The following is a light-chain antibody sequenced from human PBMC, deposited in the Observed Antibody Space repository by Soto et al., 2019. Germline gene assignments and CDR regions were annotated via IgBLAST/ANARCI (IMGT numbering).Light chain of an antibody. V-gene: IGLV1-40*01. Sequence: QSVLTQPPSVSGAPGQRVTISCTGSSSNIGAGYDVHWYQQLPGTAPKLLIYGNSNRPSGVPDRFSGSKAGTSASLAITGLQVEDEADYYCQSDDSSLSGSHVVFGGGTQLTVL. J-gene: IGLJ2*01. CDR2: GNS. CDR1: SSNIGAGYD. CDR3: QSDDSSLSGSHVV.